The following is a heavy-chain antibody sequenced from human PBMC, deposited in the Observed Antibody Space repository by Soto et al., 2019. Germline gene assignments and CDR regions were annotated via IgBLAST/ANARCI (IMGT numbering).Heavy chain of an antibody. V-gene: IGHV4-30-4*01. J-gene: IGHJ5*02. CDR3: ARAIAVAVNWFDP. CDR2: IYHSGST. CDR1: GGSISSGDYY. Sequence: SETLSLTCTVSGGSISSGDYYWSWIRQPPGKGLEWIGYIYHSGSTNYNPSLKSRVTISVDKSKNQFSLKLSSVTAADTAVYYCARAIAVAVNWFDPWGQGTLVTVSS. D-gene: IGHD6-19*01.